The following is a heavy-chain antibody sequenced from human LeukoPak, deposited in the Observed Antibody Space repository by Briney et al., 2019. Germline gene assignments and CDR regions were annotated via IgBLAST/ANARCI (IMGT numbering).Heavy chain of an antibody. CDR3: ARGVGIAAAGYDFDY. J-gene: IGHJ4*02. V-gene: IGHV3-13*01. CDR2: IGTAGDT. CDR1: GFTFSSYD. Sequence: GGSLRLSCAASGFTFSSYDMHWVRQATGKGLEWVSAIGTAGDTYYPGSVKGRFTISRENAKNSLYLQMNSLRAGDTAVYYCARGVGIAAAGYDFDYWGQGTLVTVSS. D-gene: IGHD6-13*01.